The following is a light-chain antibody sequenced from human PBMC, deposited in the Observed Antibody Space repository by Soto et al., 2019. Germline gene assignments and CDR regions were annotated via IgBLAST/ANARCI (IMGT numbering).Light chain of an antibody. CDR2: EVN. CDR1: SSDVGSCNC. Sequence: QSVLTQPASVSGSPGQSITISCTGTSSDVGSCNCVSWYQQHPGKAPTLMIYEVNKRPSGVSNRFSGSKSGNTASLTISGLQPADEADYYCGLSVGSPNWVFGGGTKLTVL. J-gene: IGLJ3*02. CDR3: GLSVGSPNWV. V-gene: IGLV2-23*02.